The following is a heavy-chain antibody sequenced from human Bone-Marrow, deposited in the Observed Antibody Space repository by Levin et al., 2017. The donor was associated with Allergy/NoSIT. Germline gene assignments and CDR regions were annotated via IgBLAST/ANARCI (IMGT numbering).Heavy chain of an antibody. J-gene: IGHJ4*02. CDR3: AKGGRMCSSSPFDY. CDR2: ISYDGSNK. V-gene: IGHV3-30*18. Sequence: GESLKISCAASGFTFSSYGMHWVRQAPGKGLEWVAVISYDGSNKYYADSVKGRFTISRDNSKNTLYLQMNSLRAEDTAVYYCAKGGRMCSSSPFDYWGQGTLVTVSS. CDR1: GFTFSSYG. D-gene: IGHD6-13*01.